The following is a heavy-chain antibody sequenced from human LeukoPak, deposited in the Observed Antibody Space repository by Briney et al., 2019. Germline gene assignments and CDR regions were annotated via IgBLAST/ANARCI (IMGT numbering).Heavy chain of an antibody. CDR2: IYYSRST. CDR1: GGSISSSRYY. J-gene: IGHJ4*02. Sequence: SETLSLTCTVSGGSISSSRYYWGWIRQPPGKGLEWIGSIYYSRSTYYNPSLKSRVTISVDTSKNQFSLKLSSVTAADTAVYYCARLTRGYSGYIGYWGQGTLVTVSS. V-gene: IGHV4-39*07. D-gene: IGHD5-12*01. CDR3: ARLTRGYSGYIGY.